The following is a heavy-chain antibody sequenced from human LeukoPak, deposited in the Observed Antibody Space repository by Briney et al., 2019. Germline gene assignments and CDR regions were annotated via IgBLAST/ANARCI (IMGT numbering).Heavy chain of an antibody. Sequence: PGGSLRLSCAASGFTFSSYAMSWVRQAPGKGLEWVSAISGSSGSTYYADSVKGRFAISRDNSTNTLYLQMNSLRDEATAVYYCAKWGASRELDYWGQGTLVTVSS. J-gene: IGHJ4*02. CDR2: ISGSSGST. CDR1: GFTFSSYA. D-gene: IGHD1-26*01. CDR3: AKWGASRELDY. V-gene: IGHV3-23*01.